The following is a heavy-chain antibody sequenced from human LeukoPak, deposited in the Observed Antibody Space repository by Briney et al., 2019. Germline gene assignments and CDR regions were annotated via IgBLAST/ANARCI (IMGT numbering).Heavy chain of an antibody. CDR3: ARGRYYYDSSGYYYPFDY. CDR2: IYYSGST. V-gene: IGHV4-39*07. Sequence: SETLSLTCTVSGGSISGSSYYWGWIRQPPGKGLEWIGSIYYSGSTYYNPSLKSRVTISVDTSKSQFSLKLSSVTAADTAVYYCARGRYYYDSSGYYYPFDYWGQGTLVTVSS. D-gene: IGHD3-22*01. J-gene: IGHJ4*02. CDR1: GGSISGSSYY.